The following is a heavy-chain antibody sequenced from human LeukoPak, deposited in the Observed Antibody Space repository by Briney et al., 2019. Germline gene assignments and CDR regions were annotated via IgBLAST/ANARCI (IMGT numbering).Heavy chain of an antibody. J-gene: IGHJ5*02. CDR2: ISSSGST. Sequence: PSETLSLTCTVSGGSISGYYWSWIRQPPGKGLEWIAYISSSGSTYYNPSLRSRVTISVDTSKNQFSLKLSSVTAADTAIYYCARPSSAWYFVHRWAQGTLVAVSS. CDR1: GGSISGYY. CDR3: ARPSSAWYFVHR. D-gene: IGHD6-19*01. V-gene: IGHV4-59*01.